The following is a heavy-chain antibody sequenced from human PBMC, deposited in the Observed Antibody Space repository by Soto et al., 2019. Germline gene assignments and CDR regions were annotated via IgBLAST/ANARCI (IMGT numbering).Heavy chain of an antibody. Sequence: QVQLVQSGAEVKKPGASVKVSCKASGYTFISYGISWVRQAPGQGLEWMGWISAYNSHTNYAQKLQGRVTMTTGTSTSTAYMELRSLRSDGTAVYYCARESTVRGLEYWGQGTLVTVSS. V-gene: IGHV1-18*01. CDR3: ARESTVRGLEY. CDR2: ISAYNSHT. D-gene: IGHD4-17*01. CDR1: GYTFISYG. J-gene: IGHJ4*02.